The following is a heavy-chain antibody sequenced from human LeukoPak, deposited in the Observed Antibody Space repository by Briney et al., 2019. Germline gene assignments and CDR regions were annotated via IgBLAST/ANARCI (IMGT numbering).Heavy chain of an antibody. CDR3: AKGDDNWNDFDY. V-gene: IGHV3-30*02. J-gene: IGHJ4*02. Sequence: GGSLRLSCAASGFSFSSYGMHWVRQAPGKGLEWVAFIRYDGSNKYYADSVKGRFTISRDNSKNTVHMQMNSLRGEDTAVYYCAKGDDNWNDFDYSGQGTPVTVSS. CDR1: GFSFSSYG. CDR2: IRYDGSNK. D-gene: IGHD1-20*01.